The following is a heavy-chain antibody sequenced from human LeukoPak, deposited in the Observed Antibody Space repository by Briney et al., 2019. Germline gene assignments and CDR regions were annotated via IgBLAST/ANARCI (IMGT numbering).Heavy chain of an antibody. D-gene: IGHD2-2*01. CDR1: GFTFSSYS. V-gene: IGHV3-21*01. Sequence: GGSLRLSCAASGFTFSSYSMKWVRQAPGKGLEWVSSISSSSSHIYYADSVKGRFTISRDNAKSSLYLQMNSLRAEDTAVYYCARGGCSSASCAFDYWGQGTLVTVSS. CDR3: ARGGCSSASCAFDY. J-gene: IGHJ4*02. CDR2: ISSSSSHI.